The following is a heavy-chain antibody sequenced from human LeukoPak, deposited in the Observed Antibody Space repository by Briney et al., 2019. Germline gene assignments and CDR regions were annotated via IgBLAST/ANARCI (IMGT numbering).Heavy chain of an antibody. CDR3: TRGGEGPHTFDI. CDR2: INSDGSST. D-gene: IGHD3-16*01. CDR1: EFTFSSYW. V-gene: IGHV3-74*03. Sequence: GGSLRLSCAASEFTFSSYWMHWVRQAPGKGLVWVSRINSDGSSTTYADSVKGRFAISRDNAKNTLYLQMSSLRAEDTAVYYCTRGGEGPHTFDIWGQGTMVTVSS. J-gene: IGHJ3*02.